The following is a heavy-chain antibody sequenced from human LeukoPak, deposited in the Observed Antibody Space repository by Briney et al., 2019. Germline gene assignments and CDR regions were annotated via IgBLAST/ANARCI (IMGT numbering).Heavy chain of an antibody. J-gene: IGHJ4*02. CDR3: ATEGPTPFFQF. CDR2: MRTMPDNSEII. Sequence: GGSLRLSCATSGFTFSNYAMAWVRQAPGQGLECVSAMRTMPDNSEIIYYADSVRGQFTISRDNSKSAVYLQMNSLRVEDTAIYYCATEGPTPFFQFWGRGTLVTVSS. CDR1: GFTFSNYA. D-gene: IGHD2/OR15-2a*01. V-gene: IGHV3-23*01.